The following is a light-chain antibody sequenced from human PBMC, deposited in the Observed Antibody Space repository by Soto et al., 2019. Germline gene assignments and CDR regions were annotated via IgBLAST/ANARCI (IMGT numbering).Light chain of an antibody. CDR2: GAS. Sequence: EIVLTQSPGTLSLSPGERATLSCRASQSVSSSYLACYQQKPGQAPRLLIYGASSRATGIPDRFSGSGSGTDFTLTISRLEPEDVAAYSCQQYGSSPVTLGPGTKVDIK. CDR1: QSVSSSY. CDR3: QQYGSSPVT. J-gene: IGKJ3*01. V-gene: IGKV3-20*01.